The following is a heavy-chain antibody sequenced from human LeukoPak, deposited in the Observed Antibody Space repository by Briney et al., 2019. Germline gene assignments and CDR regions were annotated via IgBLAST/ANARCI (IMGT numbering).Heavy chain of an antibody. V-gene: IGHV3-11*04. Sequence: GGLRLSCAASGFTFSDYYMSWIRQAPGKGLEWVSYISSSGSTIYYADSVKGRFTISRDNAKNSLYLQMNSLRAEDTAVYYCAREECFGSRCYSSNPTWYFYYMDVWGKGTTVTVSS. J-gene: IGHJ6*03. CDR3: AREECFGSRCYSSNPTWYFYYMDV. CDR2: ISSSGSTI. D-gene: IGHD2-15*01. CDR1: GFTFSDYY.